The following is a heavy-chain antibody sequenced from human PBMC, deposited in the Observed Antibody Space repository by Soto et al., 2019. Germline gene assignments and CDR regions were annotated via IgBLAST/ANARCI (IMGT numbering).Heavy chain of an antibody. J-gene: IGHJ4*02. CDR2: ISSSSSYI. D-gene: IGHD3-22*01. V-gene: IGHV3-21*01. Sequence: PGGSLRLSCAASGFTFSSYSMNWVRQAPGKGLEWVSSISSSSSYIYYADSVKGRFTISRDNAKNSLYLQMNSLRAEDTAVYYCARDSRDSSGTPGYWGQGTLVTVSS. CDR3: ARDSRDSSGTPGY. CDR1: GFTFSSYS.